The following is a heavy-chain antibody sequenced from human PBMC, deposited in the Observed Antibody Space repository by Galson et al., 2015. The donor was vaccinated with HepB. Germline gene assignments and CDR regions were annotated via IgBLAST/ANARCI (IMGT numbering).Heavy chain of an antibody. V-gene: IGHV1-46*01. Sequence: SVKVSCKASGYTFTSYYMHWVRQAPGQGLEWMGIINPSGGSTSYAQKFQGRVTMTRDTSTSTVYMELSSLRSEDTAVYYCARAQHPYCSSTSCYGLPHYYGMDVWGQGTTVTVSS. D-gene: IGHD2-2*01. CDR1: GYTFTSYY. CDR2: INPSGGST. J-gene: IGHJ6*02. CDR3: ARAQHPYCSSTSCYGLPHYYGMDV.